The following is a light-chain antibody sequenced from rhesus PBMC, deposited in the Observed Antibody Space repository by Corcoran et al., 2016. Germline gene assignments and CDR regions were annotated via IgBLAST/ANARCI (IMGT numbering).Light chain of an antibody. J-gene: IGKJ4*01. V-gene: IGKV1-33*01. CDR3: QQGYNSPLT. CDR2: ATS. CDR1: QDISNV. Sequence: DIQMSQSPSSLSASVGDKVTISCRASQDISNVLAWYQQKPGKAPKPLIYATSNLESGVPSRFSGSRSGTYFTLTISSLQPEYFATYYGQQGYNSPLTFGGGTKVEIK.